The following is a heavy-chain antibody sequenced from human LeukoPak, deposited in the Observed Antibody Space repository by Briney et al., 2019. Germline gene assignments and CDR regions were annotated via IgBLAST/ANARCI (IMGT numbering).Heavy chain of an antibody. J-gene: IGHJ3*02. CDR1: GYSFATYW. CDR3: ARLETGTRNAFDI. Sequence: GESLRISCQGSGYSFATYWIGWVRQMPGKGLEWMGIIYPGDSDTRYSPSFQGQVTISADKSISTAYLQWSSLKASDTAMYYCARLETGTRNAFDIWGQGTMVTVSS. D-gene: IGHD1-14*01. CDR2: IYPGDSDT. V-gene: IGHV5-51*01.